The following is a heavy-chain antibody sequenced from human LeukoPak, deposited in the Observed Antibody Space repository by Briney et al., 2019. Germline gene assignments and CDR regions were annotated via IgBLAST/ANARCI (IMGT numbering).Heavy chain of an antibody. CDR1: GFTFGSYG. D-gene: IGHD6-6*01. J-gene: IGHJ4*02. Sequence: PGGSLRLSCAASGFTFGSYGMHWVRQAPGKGLEWVAVISYDGSNKYYAGSVKGRFTISRDNSKNTLYLQMNSLRAEDTAVYYCAKDGGSSYFDYWGQGTLVTVSS. V-gene: IGHV3-30*18. CDR2: ISYDGSNK. CDR3: AKDGGSSYFDY.